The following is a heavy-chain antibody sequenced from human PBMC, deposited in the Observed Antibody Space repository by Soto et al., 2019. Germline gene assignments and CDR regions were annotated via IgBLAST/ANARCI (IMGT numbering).Heavy chain of an antibody. CDR2: IYYSGST. D-gene: IGHD3-10*01. CDR1: GGSISSSSYY. V-gene: IGHV4-39*01. CDR3: ARHRGSAGVGWFGASPLDY. Sequence: QLQLQESGPGLVKPSETLSLTCTVSGGSISSSSYYWGWIRQPPGKGLEWIGSIYYSGSTYYNPSLKSRVTISVDTSKNQFSLKLSSVTAADTAVYYCARHRGSAGVGWFGASPLDYWGQGTLVTVSS. J-gene: IGHJ4*02.